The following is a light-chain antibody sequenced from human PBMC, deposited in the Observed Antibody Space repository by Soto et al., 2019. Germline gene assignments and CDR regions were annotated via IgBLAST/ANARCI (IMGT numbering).Light chain of an antibody. CDR2: GAS. Sequence: EIVLTQSPATLSLSPGERATLSCRASQSVSSDLAWYQHKPGQAPRLLIYGASTRATGIPARFSGRGSGTEFTLTISSLEPEDFAVYYCQQRSNWPPITFGQGTRLEIK. CDR3: QQRSNWPPIT. CDR1: QSVSSD. V-gene: IGKV3-11*01. J-gene: IGKJ5*01.